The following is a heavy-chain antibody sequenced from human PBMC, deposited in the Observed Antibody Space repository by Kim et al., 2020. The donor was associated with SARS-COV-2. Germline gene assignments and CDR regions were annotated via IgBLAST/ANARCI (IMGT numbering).Heavy chain of an antibody. CDR2: IYPGDSDT. CDR1: GYSFTSYW. V-gene: IGHV5-51*01. CDR3: ARSIAAPNSLCYYYGMDV. Sequence: GESLKISCKGSGYSFTSYWIGWVRQMPGKGLEWMGIIYPGDSDTRYSPSFQGQVTIPADKSISTAYLQWSSLKASDTAMYFCARSIAAPNSLCYYYGMDVWGQGTTVTVSS. J-gene: IGHJ6*02. D-gene: IGHD6-6*01.